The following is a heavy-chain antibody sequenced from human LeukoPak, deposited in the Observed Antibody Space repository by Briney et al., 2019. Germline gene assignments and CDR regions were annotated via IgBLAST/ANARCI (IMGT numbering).Heavy chain of an antibody. D-gene: IGHD1/OR15-1a*01. CDR1: GFTFSFYW. V-gene: IGHV3-74*01. CDR2: INNAGSST. Sequence: GGSLRLSCASSGFTFSFYWMHWVRQAPGKGLVWVSRINNAGSSTSYAGSVKGRFTISRDNAKNTLYLQMNNLRAEDTAVYYCAFNNNFKYWGQGTLVIVSS. CDR3: AFNNNFKY. J-gene: IGHJ4*02.